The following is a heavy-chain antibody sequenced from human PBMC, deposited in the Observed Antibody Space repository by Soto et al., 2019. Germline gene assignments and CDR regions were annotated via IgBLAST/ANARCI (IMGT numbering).Heavy chain of an antibody. CDR2: TSYDGRTE. V-gene: IGHV3-30*18. CDR1: GFTFHSFT. Sequence: GGSLRLSCSASGFTFHSFTMHWVRQAPGKGLEWVALTSYDGRTEYYGDSVRGRFTISRDNSKNTVFLQMNSLRIEDTAVYYCTKALTNYGMDVWGQGTTVTVSS. CDR3: TKALTNYGMDV. J-gene: IGHJ6*02.